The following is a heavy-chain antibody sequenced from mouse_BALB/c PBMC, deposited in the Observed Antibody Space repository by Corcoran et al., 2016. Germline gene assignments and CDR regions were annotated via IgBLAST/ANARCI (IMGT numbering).Heavy chain of an antibody. CDR2: INPYYGST. Sequence: EIQLQQTGPELVKPGASVKISCKASGYSFTDYIMLWVKQSHGKSLEWIGNINPYYGSTSYNLKFKGKATLTVDKSSSTAYMQLNSLTSEDSAVYYCARGGIYYRYDSQAWFAYWGQGTLVTVSA. D-gene: IGHD2-14*01. CDR1: GYSFTDYI. CDR3: ARGGIYYRYDSQAWFAY. J-gene: IGHJ3*01. V-gene: IGHV1-39*01.